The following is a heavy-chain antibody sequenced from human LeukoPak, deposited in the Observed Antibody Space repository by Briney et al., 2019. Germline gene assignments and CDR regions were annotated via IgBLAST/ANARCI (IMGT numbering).Heavy chain of an antibody. CDR1: GGSFSGYY. Sequence: SETLSLTCAVYGGSFSGYYWSWIRQPPGKGLEWIGEINHSGSTNYNPSLKSRVTISVDTSKNQFSLKLSSVTAADTAVYYCARGNTMVRGVNYFDYWGQGTLVTVSS. V-gene: IGHV4-34*01. J-gene: IGHJ4*02. D-gene: IGHD3-10*01. CDR3: ARGNTMVRGVNYFDY. CDR2: INHSGST.